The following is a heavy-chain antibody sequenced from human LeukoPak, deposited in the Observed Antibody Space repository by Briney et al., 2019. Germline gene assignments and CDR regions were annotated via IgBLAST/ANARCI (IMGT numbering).Heavy chain of an antibody. Sequence: GGSLRLSCAASGFTFSSYAMSWVRQAPGKGLEWVSAISGSGGSTYYADSVKGRFTTSTDNSKNTLYLQMNSLRAEDTRVYYCAKFTYYYGSGQVMGEFDPWGQGTLVTVSS. CDR2: ISGSGGST. CDR3: AKFTYYYGSGQVMGEFDP. CDR1: GFTFSSYA. J-gene: IGHJ5*02. V-gene: IGHV3-23*01. D-gene: IGHD3-10*01.